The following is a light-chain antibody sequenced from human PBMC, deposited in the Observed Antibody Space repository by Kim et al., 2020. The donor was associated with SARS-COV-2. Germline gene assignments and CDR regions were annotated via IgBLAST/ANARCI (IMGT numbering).Light chain of an antibody. CDR3: QHYSNSPS. CDR2: AAS. V-gene: IGKV3-15*01. J-gene: IGKJ2*01. CDR1: QSVNCA. Sequence: LSASAGETPTFSGRASQSVNCALAWQQQSPGPAPRLLFSAASARATATPARCSGSGSGSNFTLTISRLHSDAFAVYYYQHYSNSPSFGQGTKLEI.